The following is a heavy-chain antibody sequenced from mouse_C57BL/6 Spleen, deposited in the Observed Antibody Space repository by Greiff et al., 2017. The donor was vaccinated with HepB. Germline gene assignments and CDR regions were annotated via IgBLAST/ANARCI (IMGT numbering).Heavy chain of an antibody. J-gene: IGHJ1*03. CDR3: ARSKYYGSSRGYFDV. CDR1: GYTFTDYY. CDR2: INPYNGGT. Sequence: VQLQQSGPVLVKPGASVKMSCKASGYTFTDYYMNWVKQSHGKSLEWIGVINPYNGGTSYNQKFKGKATLTVDKSSSTAYMELNSLTSEDSAVYYCARSKYYGSSRGYFDVWGTGTTVTVSS. D-gene: IGHD1-1*01. V-gene: IGHV1-19*01.